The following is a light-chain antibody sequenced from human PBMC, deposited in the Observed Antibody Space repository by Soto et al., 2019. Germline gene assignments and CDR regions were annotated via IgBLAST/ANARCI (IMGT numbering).Light chain of an antibody. CDR3: QQYYTSPIT. J-gene: IGKJ5*01. CDR1: KSFLYSSNNKNY. V-gene: IGKV4-1*01. CDR2: WES. Sequence: DIVMTQSPDSLALSLGERATINCKSTKSFLYSSNNKNYLAWYQQKVGQPPKMXIYWESTRESGVPDRLSGSGSGTDLNLTISRLRAEDVAVYYCQQYYTSPITCGQGTRLEIK.